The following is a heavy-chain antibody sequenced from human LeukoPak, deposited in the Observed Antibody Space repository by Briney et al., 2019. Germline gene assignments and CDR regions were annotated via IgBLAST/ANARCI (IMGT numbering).Heavy chain of an antibody. D-gene: IGHD1-26*01. CDR1: GGSITTTNW. CDR3: TRESGAFSPFGF. CDR2: VHLNGAT. J-gene: IGHJ4*02. Sequence: SETLSLTCTVSGGSITTTNWWSWVRQPPGKGLEWIGEVHLNGATNYNPSLESRFSMSIDKSNNHLSLEVTSVTAADTAMYYCTRESGAFSPFGFWGQGTLVTVSS. V-gene: IGHV4-4*02.